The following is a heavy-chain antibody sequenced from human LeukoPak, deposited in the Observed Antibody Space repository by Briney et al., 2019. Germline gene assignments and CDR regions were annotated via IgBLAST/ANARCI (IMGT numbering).Heavy chain of an antibody. J-gene: IGHJ4*02. D-gene: IGHD3-10*01. CDR1: GGSISTYS. V-gene: IGHV4-4*07. CDR3: ARDEYYYGSANYFDY. CDR2: IFPSGTT. Sequence: SETLSLTCSVSGGSISTYSWNWIRQPAGKGLEWIGRIFPSGTTKYHPPLKSRVTISVDTSKNQFSLKLSSVTAADTAVYYCARDEYYYGSANYFDYWGQGTLVTVSS.